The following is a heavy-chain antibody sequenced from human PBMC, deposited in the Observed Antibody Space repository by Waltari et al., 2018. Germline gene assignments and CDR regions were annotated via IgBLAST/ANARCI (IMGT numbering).Heavy chain of an antibody. Sequence: QVQLVESGGGVVQPGRSLRLSCAASGFTFSSYAMHWVRQAPGKGLEWVAVISYDGSNKYYADSVKGRFTISRDNSKNTLYLQMNSLRAEDTAVYYCARDLGYCSGGSCYYFDYWGQGTLVTVSS. CDR1: GFTFSSYA. D-gene: IGHD2-15*01. CDR3: ARDLGYCSGGSCYYFDY. V-gene: IGHV3-30-3*01. CDR2: ISYDGSNK. J-gene: IGHJ4*02.